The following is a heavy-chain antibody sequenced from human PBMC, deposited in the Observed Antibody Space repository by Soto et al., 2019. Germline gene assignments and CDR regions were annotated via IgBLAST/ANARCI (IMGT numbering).Heavy chain of an antibody. CDR2: IYYSGST. D-gene: IGHD7-27*01. CDR1: GGSISSYY. CDR3: ARRWGYSFDY. Sequence: SETLSLTCTVSGGSISSYYWGWIRRPPGKGLEWIGSIYYSGSTYYNPSLKSRVTISVDTSKNQFSLKLSSVTAADKAVYYCARRWGYSFDYWGQGTLVTV. V-gene: IGHV4-39*01. J-gene: IGHJ4*02.